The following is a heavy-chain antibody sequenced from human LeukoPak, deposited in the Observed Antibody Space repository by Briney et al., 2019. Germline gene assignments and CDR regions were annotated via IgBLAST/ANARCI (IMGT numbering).Heavy chain of an antibody. V-gene: IGHV3-15*01. CDR3: TTYNDKDAFNI. Sequence: GGSLRLSCAASGFTFGKDWMSWVRQAPGKGLEWVGRIKSKADGGTADYATPVKGRFTISRDDSKNTLYLQMNSLKTEDTAVYYCTTYNDKDAFNIWGQGTMVTVSS. J-gene: IGHJ3*02. CDR1: GFTFGKDW. D-gene: IGHD1-1*01. CDR2: IKSKADGGTA.